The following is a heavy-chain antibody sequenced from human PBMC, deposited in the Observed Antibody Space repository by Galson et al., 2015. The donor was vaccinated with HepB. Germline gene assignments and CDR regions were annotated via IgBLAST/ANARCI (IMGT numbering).Heavy chain of an antibody. CDR3: ARGPGRRWYFDL. V-gene: IGHV6-1*01. J-gene: IGHJ2*01. Sequence: CAISGDSVSSHSAAWNWIRQSPSRGLEWLGRTYYRSKWYNDYAVSVKSRITINPDTSKNQFSLQLNSVTPEDTAVYYCARGPGRRWYFDLWGRGTLVTVSS. CDR1: GDSVSSHSAA. CDR2: TYYRSKWYN.